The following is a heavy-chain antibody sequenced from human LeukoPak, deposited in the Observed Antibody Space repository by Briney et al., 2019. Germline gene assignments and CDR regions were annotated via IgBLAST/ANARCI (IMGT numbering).Heavy chain of an antibody. Sequence: SETLSLTCTVSGGSISSYYWSWIRQPPGKGLDWIAYIYYSGSTNYNPSLKSRVTISVDTSKNQFSLKLSSVTAADTAVYYCARQIAAAGKYYYYYYGMDVWGQGTTVTVSS. D-gene: IGHD6-13*01. CDR2: IYYSGST. J-gene: IGHJ6*02. CDR1: GGSISSYY. CDR3: ARQIAAAGKYYYYYYGMDV. V-gene: IGHV4-59*08.